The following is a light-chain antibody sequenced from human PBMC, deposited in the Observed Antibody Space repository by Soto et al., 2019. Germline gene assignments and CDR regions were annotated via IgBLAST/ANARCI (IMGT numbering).Light chain of an antibody. Sequence: EVGLTQSPGTLSLSAGERATLSCRASQSVASNRLAWYQQKPGQAPRLLIYAASTRAAGIPDRFSGSGSGTDFTLTISRLEPEDFGVFFCHHYCRSPIFTFGPGTTVDIK. V-gene: IGKV3-20*01. CDR2: AAS. J-gene: IGKJ3*01. CDR3: HHYCRSPIFT. CDR1: QSVASNR.